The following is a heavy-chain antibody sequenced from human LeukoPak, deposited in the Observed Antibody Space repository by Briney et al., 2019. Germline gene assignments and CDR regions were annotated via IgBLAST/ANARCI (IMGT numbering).Heavy chain of an antibody. CDR3: ARNDFGSGWLGDY. V-gene: IGHV3-23*01. J-gene: IGHJ4*02. D-gene: IGHD6-19*01. CDR2: IGGSGGGT. CDR1: GFTFSDYY. Sequence: PGGSLRLSCAASGFTFSDYYMSWIRQAPGKGLEWVSTIGGSGGGTYYAESVKGRFIISRDTSKNTLFLQMNSLRAEDTALYYCARNDFGSGWLGDYWGQGTLVTVSS.